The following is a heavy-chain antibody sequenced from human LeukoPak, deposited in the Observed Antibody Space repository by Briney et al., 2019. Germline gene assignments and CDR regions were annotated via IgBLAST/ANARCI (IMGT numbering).Heavy chain of an antibody. D-gene: IGHD2-21*02. V-gene: IGHV5-10-1*01. CDR3: ARRSYNCGGDCCPQSLDY. CDR1: GYSFTNYW. J-gene: IGHJ4*02. Sequence: GESLKISCKGSGYSFTNYWITWVRQMPGKGLEWMGKIDPSDSYTDYSPSFQGHVTISADKSISTAYLQWSSLKASDTAMYYCARRSYNCGGDCCPQSLDYWGQGTLVTVSS. CDR2: IDPSDSYT.